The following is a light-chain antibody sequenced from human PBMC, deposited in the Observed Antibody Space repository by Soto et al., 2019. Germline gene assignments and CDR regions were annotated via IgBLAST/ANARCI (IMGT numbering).Light chain of an antibody. V-gene: IGKV3-20*01. CDR3: HQYGSSTGR. CDR2: GAS. J-gene: IGKJ1*01. CDR1: QIVTSNY. Sequence: EIVLTQSPGTLSSSPGERATLSCRASQIVTSNYLAWYQQKRGQAPRLLIWGASIRATDLPDRFIGGGYGSDFTLTISGLEAEGSAVYYCHQYGSSTGRFDQGTKGDI.